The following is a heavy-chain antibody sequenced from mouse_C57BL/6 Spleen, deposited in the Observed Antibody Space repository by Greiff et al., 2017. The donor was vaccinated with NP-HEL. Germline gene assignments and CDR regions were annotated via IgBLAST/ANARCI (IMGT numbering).Heavy chain of an antibody. CDR1: GYTFTGYW. Sequence: VQLQQSGAELMKPGASVKLSCKATGYTFTGYWIEWVKQRPGHGLEWIGELLPGSGSTNSNEKFKGKVTFTADTSANTDYKQLSSLTTEDSAIYYCARWGWGTYFDYWGQGTTLTVSS. CDR2: LLPGSGST. J-gene: IGHJ2*01. V-gene: IGHV1-9*01. D-gene: IGHD3-3*01. CDR3: ARWGWGTYFDY.